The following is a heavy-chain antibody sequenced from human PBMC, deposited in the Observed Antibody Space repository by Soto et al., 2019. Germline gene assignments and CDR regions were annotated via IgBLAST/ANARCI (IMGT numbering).Heavy chain of an antibody. J-gene: IGHJ4*02. CDR1: GYSFTANS. D-gene: IGHD5-12*01. V-gene: IGHV1-3*01. CDR2: INANNGYT. Sequence: SSVKVSCKASGYSFTANSMHWVRQAPGQGLEWMGWINANNGYTNYAQKFQGRVTITRDTSASTAYMELSSLRSEDTAVYYCARDPAIVTTIVEAYFDYWGQGTLVTVSS. CDR3: ARDPAIVTTIVEAYFDY.